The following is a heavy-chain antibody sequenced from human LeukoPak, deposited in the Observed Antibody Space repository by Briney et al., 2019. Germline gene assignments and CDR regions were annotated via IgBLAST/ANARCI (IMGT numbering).Heavy chain of an antibody. D-gene: IGHD6-19*01. J-gene: IGHJ6*03. CDR3: ARDSGGSSLTWLVDGYYYYYIDV. CDR1: GYTFTSYG. CDR2: ISDYNGNT. Sequence: GDSVKVSFKASGYTFTSYGISWVRQAPGQGLEWMGWISDYNGNTNYAQKLEGRVTMTTDTSTSTAYMELRSLRSDDTAVYYCARDSGGSSLTWLVDGYYYYYIDVWGKGTTVTVSS. V-gene: IGHV1-18*01.